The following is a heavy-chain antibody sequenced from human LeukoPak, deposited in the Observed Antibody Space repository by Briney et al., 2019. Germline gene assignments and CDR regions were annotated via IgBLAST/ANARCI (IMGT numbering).Heavy chain of an antibody. D-gene: IGHD3-16*02. CDR2: IGTAGDT. J-gene: IGHJ3*02. Sequence: GGSLRLSCAASGFTFSSYDMHWVRQATRKGLEWVSAIGTAGDTYYPGSVKGRFTISRENAKNSLYLQMNSLRAEDTAVYYCARGRGWDYVWGSYRYSASAFDIWGQGTMVTVSS. CDR1: GFTFSSYD. CDR3: ARGRGWDYVWGSYRYSASAFDI. V-gene: IGHV3-13*01.